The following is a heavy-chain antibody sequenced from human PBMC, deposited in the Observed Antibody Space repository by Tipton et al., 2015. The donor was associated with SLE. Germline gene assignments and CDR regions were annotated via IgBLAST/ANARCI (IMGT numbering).Heavy chain of an antibody. V-gene: IGHV4-39*07. Sequence: LRLSCTVSGGSIRSSRHFWGWIRQPPGKGLEWIGVLYYSGNTYYNPSLKSPVTLSIDTSKNQFSLKMRSVTAADTAVYSCARGGIPYSASWYGYFFDYWGLGSLVTVSS. CDR3: ARGGIPYSASWYGYFFDY. CDR1: GGSIRSSRHF. J-gene: IGHJ4*02. D-gene: IGHD6-13*01. CDR2: LYYSGNT.